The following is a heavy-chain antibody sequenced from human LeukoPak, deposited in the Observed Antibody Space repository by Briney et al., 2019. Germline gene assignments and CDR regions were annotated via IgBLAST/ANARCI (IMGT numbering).Heavy chain of an antibody. Sequence: SVKVSCKASGGTFSSYAISWVRQAPGQGLEWMGGIIPIFGTANYAQKFQGRVTITADESTSTAYMELSSLRSEDTAVYYCALGGYSYGFYYYYGMDVWGKGTTVTVSS. CDR3: ALGGYSYGFYYYYGMDV. J-gene: IGHJ6*04. V-gene: IGHV1-69*01. D-gene: IGHD5-18*01. CDR1: GGTFSSYA. CDR2: IIPIFGTA.